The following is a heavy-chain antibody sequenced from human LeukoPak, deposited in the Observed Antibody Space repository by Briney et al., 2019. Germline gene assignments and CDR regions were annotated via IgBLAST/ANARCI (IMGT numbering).Heavy chain of an antibody. J-gene: IGHJ4*02. D-gene: IGHD6-19*01. CDR1: GFTVSSNY. Sequence: GSLKLSCAASGFTVSSNYMSWVRQAPGKGLEWVSVIYSGGSTYYADSVKGRFTTSRDNSKNTLYLQMNSLRAEDTAVYYCARARLDYWGQGTLVTVSS. CDR3: ARARLDY. V-gene: IGHV3-53*01. CDR2: IYSGGST.